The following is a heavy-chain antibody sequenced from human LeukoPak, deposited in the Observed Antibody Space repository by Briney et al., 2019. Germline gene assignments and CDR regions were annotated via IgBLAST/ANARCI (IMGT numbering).Heavy chain of an antibody. CDR3: ARGMRIAVAGPAGPPFDY. D-gene: IGHD6-19*01. Sequence: SETLSLTCAVYGGSFSVYYWSWIRHPPGKGLEWIGEINHSGSTNYNPSLKSRVTISVDTSKNQFSLKLSSVTAADTAVYYCARGMRIAVAGPAGPPFDYWGQGTLVTVSS. CDR2: INHSGST. CDR1: GGSFSVYY. V-gene: IGHV4-34*01. J-gene: IGHJ4*02.